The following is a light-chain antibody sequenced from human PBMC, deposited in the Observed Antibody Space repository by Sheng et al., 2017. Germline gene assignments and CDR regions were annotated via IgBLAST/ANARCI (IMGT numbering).Light chain of an antibody. J-gene: IGKJ1*01. Sequence: DIQMTQSPSSVSASVGDRVTITCRASQGISSWLAWYQQKPGTAPKRLIHAASTLQSGVPSRFSGSGSGTEFTLTISSLQPEDFATYYCLQNNSYPRTFGQGTEGGNQT. CDR2: AAS. CDR3: LQNNSYPRT. CDR1: QGISSW. V-gene: IGKV1-12*01.